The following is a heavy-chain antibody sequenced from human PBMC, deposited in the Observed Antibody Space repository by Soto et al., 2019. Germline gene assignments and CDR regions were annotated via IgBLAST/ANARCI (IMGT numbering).Heavy chain of an antibody. D-gene: IGHD5-18*01. CDR3: SRGVRDTAMVANNFDY. CDR1: GFTFSSYS. Sequence: GGSLRLSCAASGFTFSSYSMNWVRQAPGKGLVWLSYISPGSSTIYYADSVKGRFTISRDNAKNSLYLQMNSLRDEDTAVYYCSRGVRDTAMVANNFDYWGQGTLVTVSS. V-gene: IGHV3-48*02. CDR2: ISPGSSTI. J-gene: IGHJ4*02.